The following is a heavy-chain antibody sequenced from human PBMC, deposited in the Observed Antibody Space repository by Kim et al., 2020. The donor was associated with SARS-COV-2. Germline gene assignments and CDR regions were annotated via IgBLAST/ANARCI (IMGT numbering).Heavy chain of an antibody. J-gene: IGHJ1*01. CDR1: GGTVSNNNAA. Sequence: SQTLSLTCSISGGTVSNNNAAWNWIRQSPSRGLEWLGGTYYSSKWYNDDAVSVKSGITINQDTSMNQFSLHLTSVTPEETVQYHFKREDINPCNLNWG. CDR2: TYYSSKWYN. V-gene: IGHV6-1*01. CDR3: KREDINPCNLN. D-gene: IGHD4-4*01.